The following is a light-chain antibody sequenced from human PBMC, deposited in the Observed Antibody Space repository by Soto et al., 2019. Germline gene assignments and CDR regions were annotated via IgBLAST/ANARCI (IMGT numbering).Light chain of an antibody. CDR2: DVS. CDR3: SSSTSSCVV. V-gene: IGLV2-14*01. J-gene: IGLJ2*01. Sequence: QSALTQPASVSGSPGQSITISCTGTSSDVGGYNYVSWYQQHPGKAPKLMIYDVSNRPSGVSNRFSGSKSGNTASLTISGLQAEDEADYYCSSSTSSCVVFGGGTKLTVL. CDR1: SSDVGGYNY.